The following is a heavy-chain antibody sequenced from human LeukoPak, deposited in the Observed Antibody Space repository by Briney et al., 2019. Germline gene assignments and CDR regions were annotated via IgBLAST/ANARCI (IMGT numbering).Heavy chain of an antibody. Sequence: GGSLRLSCAASGFXFSXYAMSWXRQAPGKGLEWVSAISGSGGSTYYADSVKGRFTISRDNSKNTLYLQLNSLRAEDTAVYFCAKRDSSGWYYFHYWGQGTLVTVSS. J-gene: IGHJ4*02. V-gene: IGHV3-23*01. D-gene: IGHD6-19*01. CDR2: ISGSGGST. CDR1: GFXFSXYA. CDR3: AKRDSSGWYYFHY.